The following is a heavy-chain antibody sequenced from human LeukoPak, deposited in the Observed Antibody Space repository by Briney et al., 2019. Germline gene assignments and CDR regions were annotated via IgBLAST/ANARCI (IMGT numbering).Heavy chain of an antibody. CDR1: GGTFSSYA. Sequence: SVKVSCKASGGTFSSYAISWVRQAPGQGLEWMGGIIPIFGTANYTQKFQGRVTITADESTSTAYMELSSLRSEDTAVYYCARSYYDSSGYFRTYYYYGMDVWGQGTTVTVSS. CDR3: ARSYYDSSGYFRTYYYYGMDV. J-gene: IGHJ6*02. D-gene: IGHD3-22*01. V-gene: IGHV1-69*13. CDR2: IIPIFGTA.